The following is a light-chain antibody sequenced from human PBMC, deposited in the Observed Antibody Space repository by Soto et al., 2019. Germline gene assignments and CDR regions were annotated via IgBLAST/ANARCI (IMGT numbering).Light chain of an antibody. CDR1: SSDIGGYNY. Sequence: QSALTQPASVSGSPGQSITISCAGTSSDIGGYNYVSWYQQHPGKAPKVMICEVTNRPPGVSNRFSGSKSGNTASLTISGLQTEDEADYYCSSYTSSSTWVFGGGTQLTVL. J-gene: IGLJ3*02. CDR2: EVT. CDR3: SSYTSSSTWV. V-gene: IGLV2-14*01.